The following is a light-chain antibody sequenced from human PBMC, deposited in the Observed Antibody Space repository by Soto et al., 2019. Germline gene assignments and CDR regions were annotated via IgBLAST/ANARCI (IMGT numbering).Light chain of an antibody. CDR2: GAS. CDR3: QQYNNWPPTT. J-gene: IGKJ5*01. V-gene: IGKV3-15*01. Sequence: EIVMTQSPATLSVSPWERATLSCRASQSVSSNLAWYQQKPGQAPRLLIYGASTRATGIPARFSGSGSGTEFTLTISSLQSEDFVVYYCQQYNNWPPTTFGQGTRLEIK. CDR1: QSVSSN.